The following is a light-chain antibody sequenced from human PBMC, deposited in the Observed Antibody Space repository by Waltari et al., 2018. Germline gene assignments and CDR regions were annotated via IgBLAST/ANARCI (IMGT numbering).Light chain of an antibody. CDR1: QSISTY. CDR3: QQSYSSPQT. V-gene: IGKV1-39*01. CDR2: SAS. Sequence: DIQMTQSPSSLSGSVGDRVTITCRASQSISTYLNWYQQKPGKAPKLLISSASSVQSGVPSRFSGSGSGTDFTLTISSLQPEDFATYYCQQSYSSPQTFGQGTKVEIK. J-gene: IGKJ1*01.